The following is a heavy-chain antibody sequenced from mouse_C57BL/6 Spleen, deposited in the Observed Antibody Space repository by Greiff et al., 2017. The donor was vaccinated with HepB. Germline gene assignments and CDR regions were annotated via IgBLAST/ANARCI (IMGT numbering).Heavy chain of an antibody. J-gene: IGHJ3*01. V-gene: IGHV1-64*01. CDR2: IHPNSGST. CDR3: ARSGGIYYDYDGFAY. Sequence: QVQLQQPGAELVKPGASVKLSCKASGYTFTSYWMHWVKQRPGQGLEWIGMIHPNSGSTNYNEKFKSKATLTVDKSSSTAYMQLSSLTSEDSAVYYCARSGGIYYDYDGFAYWGQGTLVTVSA. D-gene: IGHD2-4*01. CDR1: GYTFTSYW.